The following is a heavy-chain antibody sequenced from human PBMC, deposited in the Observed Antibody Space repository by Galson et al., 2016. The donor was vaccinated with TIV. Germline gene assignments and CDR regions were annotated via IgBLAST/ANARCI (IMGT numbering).Heavy chain of an antibody. CDR3: ARGVLGVVGATDY. V-gene: IGHV1-2*06. CDR2: VNPNGGGT. Sequence: SVKVSCKASGYTFTGYYLHWVRQAPGQGLEWMGRVNPNGGGTNYAQKFQGRVTMTRDTSSSTAYMELSRLRSDDTAIYYCARGVLGVVGATDYWGQGTLVTVSS. J-gene: IGHJ4*02. D-gene: IGHD1-26*01. CDR1: GYTFTGYY.